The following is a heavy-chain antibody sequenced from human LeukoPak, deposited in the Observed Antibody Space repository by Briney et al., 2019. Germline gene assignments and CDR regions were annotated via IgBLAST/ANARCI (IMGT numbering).Heavy chain of an antibody. CDR1: GGSFSGYY. CDR3: ARARRYYDYVWGSYRGGSLDY. D-gene: IGHD3-16*02. Sequence: SETLSLTCAVYGGSFSGYYWSWIRQPPGKGLEWIGEINHSGSTNYNPSLKSRVTISVDTSKNQFSLKLSSVTAADTAVYYCARARRYYDYVWGSYRGGSLDYWGQGTLVTVSS. J-gene: IGHJ4*02. V-gene: IGHV4-34*01. CDR2: INHSGST.